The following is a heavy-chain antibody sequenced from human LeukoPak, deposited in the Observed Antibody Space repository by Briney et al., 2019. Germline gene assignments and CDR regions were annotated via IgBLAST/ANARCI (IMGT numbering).Heavy chain of an antibody. CDR2: IKQDGSQK. Sequence: GGSLTLSCAASGFTFSNFWETWVREAPGEGREGVAIIKQDGSQKYYVDSVKGRFTISRDNARNTLYLQMNSLRAEDTAVYWAVAGTTYWGQGTLVTVSS. J-gene: IGHJ4*02. V-gene: IGHV3-7*05. CDR1: GFTFSNFW. D-gene: IGHD6-19*01. CDR3: VAGTTY.